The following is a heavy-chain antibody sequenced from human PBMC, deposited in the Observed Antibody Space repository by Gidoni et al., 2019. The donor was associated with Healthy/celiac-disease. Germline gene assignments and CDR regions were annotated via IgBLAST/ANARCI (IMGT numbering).Heavy chain of an antibody. V-gene: IGHV1-18*01. CDR3: ARGKASYSSSWYGGDYYYYYYMDV. D-gene: IGHD6-13*01. CDR1: GYTFTSYG. J-gene: IGHJ6*03. Sequence: QVQLVQSGAEVKKPGASVKVSCKASGYTFTSYGISWVRQAPGQGLEWMGWISAYNGNTNYAQKLQGRVTMTTDTSTSTAYMELRSLRSDDTAVYYCARGKASYSSSWYGGDYYYYYYMDVWGKGTTVTVSS. CDR2: ISAYNGNT.